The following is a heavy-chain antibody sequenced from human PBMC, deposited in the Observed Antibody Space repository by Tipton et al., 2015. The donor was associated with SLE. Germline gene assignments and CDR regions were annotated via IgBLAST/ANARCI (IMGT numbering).Heavy chain of an antibody. CDR3: ARGPPFMEWERNWFDP. CDR2: IFYTGTT. D-gene: IGHD3-3*02. J-gene: IGHJ5*02. CDR1: GGSINSGDKH. Sequence: TLSLTCTVSGGSINSGDKHWSWIRQHPGRGLEWIGYIFYTGTTYYNPSLKSRVSLSIDTSKNQFSLRLSSVTAADTAVYYCARGPPFMEWERNWFDPWGQGTQVTVSS. V-gene: IGHV4-31*03.